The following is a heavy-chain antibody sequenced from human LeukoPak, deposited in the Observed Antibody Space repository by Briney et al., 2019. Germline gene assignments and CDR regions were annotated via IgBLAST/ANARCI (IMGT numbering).Heavy chain of an antibody. CDR3: ARRLYYYDSSFDY. J-gene: IGHJ4*02. V-gene: IGHV5-51*01. Sequence: GESLKISCATSGYSFTSYWIAWVRQMPGQGLEWMGIVYPSDSDTRHSPSFQGQVTISADKSISTAYLQWSSLKASDTAMYYCARRLYYYDSSFDYWGQGTPVTVSS. CDR1: GYSFTSYW. D-gene: IGHD3-22*01. CDR2: VYPSDSDT.